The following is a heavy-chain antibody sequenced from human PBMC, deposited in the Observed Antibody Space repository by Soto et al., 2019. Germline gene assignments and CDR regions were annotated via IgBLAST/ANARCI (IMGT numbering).Heavy chain of an antibody. V-gene: IGHV3-21*01. J-gene: IGHJ4*02. CDR3: ARDFPPTDFGDYRYYFDY. Sequence: PGGSLRLSCAASRFSFSSYSMNWIRQAPGKGLEWVSSISSSSSYIYYADSVKGRFTISRDNAKNSLYLQMDSLRAEDTAVYYCARDFPPTDFGDYRYYFDYWGRGTLVTVSS. CDR2: ISSSSSYI. CDR1: RFSFSSYS. D-gene: IGHD4-17*01.